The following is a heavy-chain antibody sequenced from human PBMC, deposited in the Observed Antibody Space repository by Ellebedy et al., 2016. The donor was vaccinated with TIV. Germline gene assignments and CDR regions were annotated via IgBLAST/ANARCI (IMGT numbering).Heavy chain of an antibody. J-gene: IGHJ4*02. CDR2: ISSDGSNK. V-gene: IGHV3-30-3*01. CDR3: ARDEY. Sequence: GGSLRLSCEGSGFTFSSYEMHWVRQAPGKGLEWVASISSDGSNKYYADSVKGRVTISRDNPKNTVYLEMDSRRVDETAVYYCARDEYWGQGTLVTVSS. CDR1: GFTFSSYE.